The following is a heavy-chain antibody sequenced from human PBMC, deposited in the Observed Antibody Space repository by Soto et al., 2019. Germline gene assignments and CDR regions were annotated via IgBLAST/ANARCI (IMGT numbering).Heavy chain of an antibody. CDR2: IIPIFGTA. V-gene: IGHV1-69*13. Sequence: SVKVSCKASGGTFSSYAISWVRQAPGQGLEWMGGIIPIFGTANYAQEFQGRVTITADESTSTAYMELSSLRSEDTAVYYCARERESSGGITMVRGVIWWFDPWGQGTLVTVSS. CDR1: GGTFSSYA. CDR3: ARERESSGGITMVRGVIWWFDP. J-gene: IGHJ5*02. D-gene: IGHD3-10*01.